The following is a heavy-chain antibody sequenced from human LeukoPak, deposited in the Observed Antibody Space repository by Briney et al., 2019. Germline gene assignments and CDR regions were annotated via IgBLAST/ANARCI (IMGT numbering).Heavy chain of an antibody. CDR1: GFTVSSNY. D-gene: IGHD2-15*01. Sequence: PGGSLRLSCAASGFTVSSNYMSWVRHAPGKGLEWVSVIYSGGSTYYADSVKGRFTISRDNSKTVLYLKMNSLRTEDTAVYYCARREACRGGSCYSDYYYYMDVWGKGTPVTVSS. CDR2: IYSGGST. J-gene: IGHJ6*03. CDR3: ARREACRGGSCYSDYYYYMDV. V-gene: IGHV3-53*01.